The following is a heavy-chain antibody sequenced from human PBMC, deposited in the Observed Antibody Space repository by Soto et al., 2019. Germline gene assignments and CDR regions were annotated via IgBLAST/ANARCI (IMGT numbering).Heavy chain of an antibody. J-gene: IGHJ5*02. D-gene: IGHD3-22*01. CDR1: GGTFSSYT. V-gene: IGHV1-69*04. CDR2: IIPILGIA. CDR3: ARDLFLNDSSGYSNHWFDP. Sequence: SVKVSCKASGGTFSSYTISWVRQAPGQGLEWMGRIIPILGIANYAQKFQGRVTITADKSTSTAYMELSSLRSEDTAVYYCARDLFLNDSSGYSNHWFDPWGQGTLVTVSS.